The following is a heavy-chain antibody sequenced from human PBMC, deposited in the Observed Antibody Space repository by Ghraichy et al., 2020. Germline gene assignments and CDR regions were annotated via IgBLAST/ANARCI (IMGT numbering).Heavy chain of an antibody. CDR3: AATVGTRPN. D-gene: IGHD4-23*01. V-gene: IGHV3-74*01. CDR2: INSDASIT. J-gene: IGHJ4*02. CDR1: GFTFSTNW. Sequence: GSLRLSCAASGFTFSTNWMHWLRQATGKGLVWVARINSDASITDYADSVKGRFTVSRDNAKNTLYVQMNSLTGDDTAVYYCAATVGTRPNWGQGTLVTVSS.